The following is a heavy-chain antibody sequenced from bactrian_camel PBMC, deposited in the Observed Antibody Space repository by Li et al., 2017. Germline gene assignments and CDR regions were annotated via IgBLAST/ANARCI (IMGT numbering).Heavy chain of an antibody. CDR2: IDRNGYP. J-gene: IGHJ6*01. Sequence: VQLVESGGGSVQAGGSLTLSCVASGYSVSEGYMAWFRQAPGKEREGVAAIDRNGYPTYTYAVKDRFTVSKDNAKNTLTLQMNSLVPEDTGMYICAADRLSLVPRMGSDANPRDTGYWGQGTQVTVS. D-gene: IGHD4*01. CDR1: GYSVSEGY. CDR3: AADRLSLVPRMGSDANPRDTGY. V-gene: IGHV3S53*01.